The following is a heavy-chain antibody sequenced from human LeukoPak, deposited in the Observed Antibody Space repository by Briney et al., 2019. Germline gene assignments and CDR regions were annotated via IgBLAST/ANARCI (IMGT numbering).Heavy chain of an antibody. CDR1: GFTFSSYW. J-gene: IGHJ4*02. CDR2: IKPDGSEK. CDR3: ARITMVRGARKDDY. V-gene: IGHV3-7*01. D-gene: IGHD3-10*01. Sequence: GGSLRLSCAASGFTFSSYWMTWVRQAPGKGLEWVANIKPDGSEKYYVDSVKGRFTTSRDNAKNSLYVQMNSLRVEDTAIYYCARITMVRGARKDDYWGQGTLVTVSS.